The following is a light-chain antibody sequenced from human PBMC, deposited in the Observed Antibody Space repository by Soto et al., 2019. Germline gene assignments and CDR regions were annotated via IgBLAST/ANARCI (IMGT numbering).Light chain of an antibody. Sequence: EIVLTPSPATLSLSPGERATLSCRASQSVNSYLAWYQQKPGQAPRLLIFDASNRATGIPARFSGSGSGTGFTLTISSLVPEDFTTYYCQQRANWPLTFGPGTKVDI. CDR3: QQRANWPLT. CDR2: DAS. V-gene: IGKV3-11*01. CDR1: QSVNSY. J-gene: IGKJ3*01.